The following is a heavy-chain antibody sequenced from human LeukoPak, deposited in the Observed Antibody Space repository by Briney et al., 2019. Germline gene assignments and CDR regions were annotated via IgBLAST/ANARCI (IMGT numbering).Heavy chain of an antibody. D-gene: IGHD1-26*01. J-gene: IGHJ4*02. CDR2: ISSSGSTT. CDR1: GFTFSDYY. CDR3: ARALGSYSFDY. Sequence: PGGSLRLSCAASGFTFSDYYMSWIRQAPGKELECISYISSSGSTTHHADSVKGRLTISRDNAKNSLYLQMNSLRAEDTAVYYCARALGSYSFDYWGQGTLVTVSS. V-gene: IGHV3-11*01.